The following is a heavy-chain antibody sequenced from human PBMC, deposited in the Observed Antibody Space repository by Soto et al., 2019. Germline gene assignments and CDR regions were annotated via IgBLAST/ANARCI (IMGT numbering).Heavy chain of an antibody. CDR1: GYTFTGYY. CDR2: INPNSGGT. Sequence: ASVKVSCKASGYTFTGYYMHWVRQAPGQGLEWMGWINPNSGGTNYAQKFQGWVTMTRDTSISTAYMELSRLRSDDTVVYYCARTGRYSYAPFDYWGQGTLVTVSS. V-gene: IGHV1-2*04. D-gene: IGHD5-18*01. CDR3: ARTGRYSYAPFDY. J-gene: IGHJ4*02.